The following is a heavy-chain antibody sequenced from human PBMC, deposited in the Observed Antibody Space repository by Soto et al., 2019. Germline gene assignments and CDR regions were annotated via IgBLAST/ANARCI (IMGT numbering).Heavy chain of an antibody. J-gene: IGHJ4*02. D-gene: IGHD7-27*01. CDR2: ISSSSSTI. CDR3: ARAPPLTGDPGSEFDY. V-gene: IGHV3-48*04. CDR1: GFTFSSYS. Sequence: GGSLRLSCAASGFTFSSYSMNWVRQAPGKGLEWVSYISSSSSTIYYADSVKGRFTISRDNAKNSLYLQMNSLRAEGMAVYYCARAPPLTGDPGSEFDYWGQGTLVTVSS.